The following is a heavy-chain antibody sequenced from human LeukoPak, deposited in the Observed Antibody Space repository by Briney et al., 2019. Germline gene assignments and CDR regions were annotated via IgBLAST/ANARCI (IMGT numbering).Heavy chain of an antibody. Sequence: GASVKVSCKASGYTFTRHYIQWVRQAPGQELEWMGIINPSGGSTSYAQKFQGRVTITADESTSTAYMELSSLRSEDTAVYYCARENSEVAWVFDYWGQGTLVTVSS. V-gene: IGHV1-46*01. CDR2: INPSGGST. D-gene: IGHD2-15*01. CDR3: ARENSEVAWVFDY. J-gene: IGHJ4*02. CDR1: GYTFTRHY.